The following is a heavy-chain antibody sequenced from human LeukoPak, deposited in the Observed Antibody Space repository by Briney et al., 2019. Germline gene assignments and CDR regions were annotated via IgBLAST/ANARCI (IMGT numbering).Heavy chain of an antibody. J-gene: IGHJ6*03. V-gene: IGHV4-34*01. CDR1: GGSFNGYH. Sequence: PSETLSLTCAVYGGSFNGYHWTWIRQPPGKGLEWIGEINHRGSTNYNPSLKSRVTISVNTSKNQFSLKLSSVTAADAAVYYCASLSAYYMDVWGKGTTVTISS. CDR2: INHRGST. CDR3: ASLSAYYMDV.